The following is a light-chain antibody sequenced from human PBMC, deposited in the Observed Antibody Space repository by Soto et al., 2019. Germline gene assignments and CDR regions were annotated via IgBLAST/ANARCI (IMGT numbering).Light chain of an antibody. Sequence: DIQMTQSPSSLSASVGDRVTITCRASRSIGNYLNWYQQKPESAPKLLIYLTSSLQSGVPSRFSGSGSGTDFTLTISSLQPEGFATYYCQQSYSTPYSVGQGTKVDIK. CDR2: LTS. J-gene: IGKJ2*01. CDR1: RSIGNY. CDR3: QQSYSTPYS. V-gene: IGKV1-39*01.